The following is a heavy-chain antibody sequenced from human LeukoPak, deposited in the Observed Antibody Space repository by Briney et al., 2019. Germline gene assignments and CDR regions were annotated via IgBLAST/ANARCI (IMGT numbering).Heavy chain of an antibody. CDR1: GGSISSGDYY. V-gene: IGHV4-30-4*08. CDR2: IYYSGST. CDR3: ARESPGVGVVPFGFDY. D-gene: IGHD3-3*01. J-gene: IGHJ4*02. Sequence: SQTLSLTCTVSGGSISSGDYYWSWIRQPPGKGLDWIGYIYYSGSTYYNPSLKSRVTISVDTSKNQFSLKLSSVTAADTAVYYCARESPGVGVVPFGFDYWGQGTLVTVSS.